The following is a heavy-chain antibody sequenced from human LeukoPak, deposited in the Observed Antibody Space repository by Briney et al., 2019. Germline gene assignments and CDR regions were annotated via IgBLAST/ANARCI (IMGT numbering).Heavy chain of an antibody. D-gene: IGHD3-22*01. CDR3: ARGKSYYYDSSGYHGVDY. CDR2: INPNSGGT. CDR1: GYTFTGYY. V-gene: IGHV1-2*06. Sequence: ASVKVSCKASGYTFTGYYMHWVPQAPGQGLEWMGRINPNSGGTNYAQKFQGRVTMTRDTSISTAYMELSRLRSDDTAVYYCARGKSYYYDSSGYHGVDYWGQGTLVTVSS. J-gene: IGHJ4*02.